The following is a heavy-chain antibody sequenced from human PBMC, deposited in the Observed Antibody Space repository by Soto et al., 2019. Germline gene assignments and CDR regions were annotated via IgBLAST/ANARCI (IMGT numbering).Heavy chain of an antibody. V-gene: IGHV3-30*03. D-gene: IGHD3-3*01. CDR1: GFTINRND. CDR2: MSFDGNHQ. Sequence: QVHLVESGGGVVQPGGSLRLSCAASGFTINRNDMYWVRQAPGKGLEWVAVMSFDGNHQHYADSVKGRFTISRDNSKNTRSLEMNSLRRDDTAVYYCASCERFPRVGVDYYALDVWGQGTTVIVSS. CDR3: ASCERFPRVGVDYYALDV. J-gene: IGHJ6*02.